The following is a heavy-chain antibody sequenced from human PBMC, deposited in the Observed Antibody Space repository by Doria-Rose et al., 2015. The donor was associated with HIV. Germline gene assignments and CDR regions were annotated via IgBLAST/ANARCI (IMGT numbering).Heavy chain of an antibody. CDR1: GVSLSSPGMG. J-gene: IGHJ4*02. D-gene: IGHD6-13*01. CDR2: IFSDDER. Sequence: QVTLKESGPVLVKPTETLTLTCTVSGVSLSSPGMGVSWIRQPPGKALEWLANIFSDDERSYKTSLKIRLIISRGTSKSQVVLTMTDMDPVDTATYYCARIKSSRWYHKYYFDFWGQGTLVIVSA. CDR3: ARIKSSRWYHKYYFDF. V-gene: IGHV2-26*01.